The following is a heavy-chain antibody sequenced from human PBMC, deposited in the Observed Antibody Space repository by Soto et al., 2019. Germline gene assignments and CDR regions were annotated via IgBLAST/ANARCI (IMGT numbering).Heavy chain of an antibody. V-gene: IGHV4-34*01. Sequence: EPLSHTCCVDNGCICGYYWSWISQPPGKGLEWIGEISQSGNTNYSPSLKSRVSISIDTFKKQFSLNLASVSAADTAVYYCARAPKVSGSSQTRPDFWGQGTLVTVPS. D-gene: IGHD6-6*01. CDR3: ARAPKVSGSSQTRPDF. J-gene: IGHJ4*02. CDR1: NGCICGYY. CDR2: ISQSGNT.